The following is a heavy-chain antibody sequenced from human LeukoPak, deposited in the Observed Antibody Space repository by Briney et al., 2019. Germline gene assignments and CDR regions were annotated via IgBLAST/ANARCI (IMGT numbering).Heavy chain of an antibody. V-gene: IGHV3-21*01. CDR1: GFPFSSYW. CDR2: ISSGSNSI. J-gene: IGHJ4*02. Sequence: GGSLRLSCVASGFPFSSYWMTWVRQAPGKGLEWVSSISSGSNSIYYTDSVKGRFTISRDNAKDSLYLEMNSLRAEDTAIYYCVKDPTYFDYWGQGTLVTVSS. CDR3: VKDPTYFDY.